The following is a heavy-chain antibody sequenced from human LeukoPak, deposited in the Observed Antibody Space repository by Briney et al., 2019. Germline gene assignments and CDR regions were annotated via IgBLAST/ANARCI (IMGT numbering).Heavy chain of an antibody. CDR3: ARPQRYCIGGSCYILFDY. J-gene: IGHJ4*02. CDR1: GYSFTSYW. CDR2: IYPGDSDT. D-gene: IGHD2-15*01. V-gene: IGHV5-51*01. Sequence: GESLKISCKGSGYSFTSYWIGWVRQMPGKGLEWMGIIYPGDSDTRYSPSFQGQVTISADKSISTAYLQWSSLKASDTAMYYCARPQRYCIGGSCYILFDYWGQGTLVTVSS.